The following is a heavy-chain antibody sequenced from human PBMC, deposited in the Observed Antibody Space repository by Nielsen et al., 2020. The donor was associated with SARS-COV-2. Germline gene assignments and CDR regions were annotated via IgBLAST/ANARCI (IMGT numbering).Heavy chain of an antibody. V-gene: IGHV3-9*01. CDR1: GFTFDDYA. Sequence: SLKISCAASGFTFDDYAMHWVRQAPGKGLEWVSGISWNSGSIGYADSVKGRFTISRDNAKNSLYPQMNSLRAEDTALYYCGGGSRWNGGAFDIWGQGTMVTVSS. J-gene: IGHJ3*02. CDR3: GGGSRWNGGAFDI. D-gene: IGHD6-13*01. CDR2: ISWNSGSI.